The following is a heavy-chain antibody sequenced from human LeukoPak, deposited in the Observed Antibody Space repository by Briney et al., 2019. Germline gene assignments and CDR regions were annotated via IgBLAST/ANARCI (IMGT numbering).Heavy chain of an antibody. CDR2: IGTAGDT. Sequence: GGSLRLSCAASGFSFSKNEMHWVRQREGKGVEWVGGIGTAGDTNYPGSVRGRFSISRETAKNSLYLQMSSLRAEDTAVYYCAGRTSWYYGFDVWGQGTTVTVSS. CDR1: GFSFSKNE. V-gene: IGHV3-13*01. J-gene: IGHJ6*02. CDR3: AGRTSWYYGFDV.